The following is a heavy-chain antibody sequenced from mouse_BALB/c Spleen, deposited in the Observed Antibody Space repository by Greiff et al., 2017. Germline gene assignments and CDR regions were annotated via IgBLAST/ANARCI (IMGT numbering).Heavy chain of an antibody. CDR1: GFTFSSYG. V-gene: IGHV5-6*01. D-gene: IGHD2-14*01. CDR3: ARTDRYDGLYAMDY. Sequence: EVKLVESGGDLVKPGGSLKLSCAASGFTFSSYGMSWVRQTPGKRLEWVATISSGGSYTYYPDSVKGRFTISKDNAKNTLYLQMSSLKSEDTAMYYCARTDRYDGLYAMDYWGQGTSVTVSS. J-gene: IGHJ4*01. CDR2: ISSGGSYT.